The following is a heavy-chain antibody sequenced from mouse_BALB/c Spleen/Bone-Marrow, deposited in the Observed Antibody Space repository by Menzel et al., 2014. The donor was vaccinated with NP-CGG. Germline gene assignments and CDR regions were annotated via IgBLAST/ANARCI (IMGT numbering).Heavy chain of an antibody. CDR3: ARKDYYGSSNFDY. CDR1: GYSITSDYA. Sequence: VQLQQSGPGLVKPSQSLSLTCTVTGYSITSDYAWNWIRQFPGNKLEWMGYISYSGSTSYNPSLKSRISITRGTSKNQFFLQLNSVTTEDTATYYCARKDYYGSSNFDYWGQGTTLTVSS. J-gene: IGHJ2*01. V-gene: IGHV3-2*02. CDR2: ISYSGST. D-gene: IGHD1-1*01.